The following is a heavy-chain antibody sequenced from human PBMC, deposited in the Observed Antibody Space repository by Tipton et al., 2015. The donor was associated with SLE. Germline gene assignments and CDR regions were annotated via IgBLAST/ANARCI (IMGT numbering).Heavy chain of an antibody. J-gene: IGHJ6*03. CDR2: IYYSGST. CDR3: ARGAPREKEYYYYYMDV. CDR1: GGSIRGYY. Sequence: TLSLTCIVSGGSIRGYYWSWIRQPPGKGLEWIGCIYYSGSTNYNPSLKSRVTISVDTSKNQFSLKLSSVTAADTAVYYCARGAPREKEYYYYYMDVWGKGTTVTVSS. V-gene: IGHV4-59*01.